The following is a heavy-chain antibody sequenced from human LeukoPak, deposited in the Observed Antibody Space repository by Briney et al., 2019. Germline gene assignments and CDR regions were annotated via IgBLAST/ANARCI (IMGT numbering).Heavy chain of an antibody. Sequence: ASVKVSCKASGYTFTSYAMNWVRQAPGQGLEWMGWINTNPGNPTYAQGFTGRFVFSLDTSVSTAYLQISSLKAEDTAVYYCARVRTPYYYDSSGYPLDAFDIWGQGTMVTVSS. J-gene: IGHJ3*02. CDR1: GYTFTSYA. CDR2: INTNPGNP. V-gene: IGHV7-4-1*02. D-gene: IGHD3-22*01. CDR3: ARVRTPYYYDSSGYPLDAFDI.